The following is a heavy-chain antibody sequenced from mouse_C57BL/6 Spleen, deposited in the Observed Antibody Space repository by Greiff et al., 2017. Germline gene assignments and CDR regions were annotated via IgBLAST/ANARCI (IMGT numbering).Heavy chain of an antibody. CDR3: AIEGTYYSNPLAY. CDR1: GYTFTSYW. J-gene: IGHJ3*01. Sequence: VQLQQPGAELVKPGASVKLSCKASGYTFTSYWMHRVKQRPGQGLEWIGMIHPNSGSTNYNEKFKSKATLTVDKSSSTAYMQLSSLTSEDSAVYYCAIEGTYYSNPLAYWGQGTLVTVSA. CDR2: IHPNSGST. D-gene: IGHD2-5*01. V-gene: IGHV1-64*01.